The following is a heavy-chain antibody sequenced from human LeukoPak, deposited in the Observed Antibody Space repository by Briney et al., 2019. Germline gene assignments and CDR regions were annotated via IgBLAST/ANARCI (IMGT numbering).Heavy chain of an antibody. CDR1: GYTFTSYA. V-gene: IGHV7-4-1*02. Sequence: ASVKVSCKASGYTFTSYAMNWVRQAPGQGLEWMGWINTNTGNPTYAQGFTGRFVFSLDTSVSTAYLQISSLKAEDTAVYYCARTEYYDFWSGYSPPVGYYYYYMDVWGKGTTVTVSS. CDR2: INTNTGNP. J-gene: IGHJ6*03. CDR3: ARTEYYDFWSGYSPPVGYYYYYMDV. D-gene: IGHD3-3*01.